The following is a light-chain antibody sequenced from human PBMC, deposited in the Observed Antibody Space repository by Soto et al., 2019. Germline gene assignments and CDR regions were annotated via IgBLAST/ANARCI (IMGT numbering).Light chain of an antibody. J-gene: IGKJ2*01. V-gene: IGKV3-11*01. Sequence: EIVLTQFPATLSLSPGEIATLSCRAGQSVSSYLAWYEQKPGEAPRLLIYDASNRTTAIPASFSSSGSGTDFTLTISRLVPEDFAVYYCQQRSNWYTFGQGTKLEIK. CDR2: DAS. CDR3: QQRSNWYT. CDR1: QSVSSY.